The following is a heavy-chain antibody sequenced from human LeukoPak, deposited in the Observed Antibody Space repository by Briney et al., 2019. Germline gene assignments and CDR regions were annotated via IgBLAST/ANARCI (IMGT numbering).Heavy chain of an antibody. D-gene: IGHD2-8*01. CDR1: GFTFRSYA. CDR2: TSYDGSSK. J-gene: IGHJ6*03. Sequence: SGGSLRLSCAASGFTFRSYAMHWVRQAPGKGLEWVAGTSYDGSSKYYADSVKGRFTISRDNSKKTLDLQMNSLRAEDTAVYYCAKDRCSNGIGCYYYYMDVWGKGTTVTISS. CDR3: AKDRCSNGIGCYYYYMDV. V-gene: IGHV3-30*04.